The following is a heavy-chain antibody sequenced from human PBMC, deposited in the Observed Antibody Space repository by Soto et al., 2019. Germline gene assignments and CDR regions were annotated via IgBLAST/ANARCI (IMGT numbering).Heavy chain of an antibody. Sequence: EVQLVESGGGLVQPGGSLRLSCAASGFTFRNYDMHWVRQGTGKGLEWVSGISAAGDPEHADSVEGRFTISRENAQNSFFLQLNSLTVGATVVYYCARTDRDFYGLDVWGQGTTVIVSS. V-gene: IGHV3-13*05. CDR3: ARTDRDFYGLDV. D-gene: IGHD3-3*01. J-gene: IGHJ6*02. CDR2: ISAAGDP. CDR1: GFTFRNYD.